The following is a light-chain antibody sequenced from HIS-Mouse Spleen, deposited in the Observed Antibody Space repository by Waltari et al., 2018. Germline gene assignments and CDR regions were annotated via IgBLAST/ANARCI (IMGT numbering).Light chain of an antibody. Sequence: QSALTQPASVSGSPGQSITISCTGTSSDVGGYNYVSWYQQHPGKAPKLMIYEVSNRPLGVSNRFSGSNSGNTASLTISGLQAEDEADYYCYSAADNSWVFGGGTKLTVL. J-gene: IGLJ3*02. CDR1: SSDVGGYNY. CDR3: YSAADNSWV. CDR2: EVS. V-gene: IGLV2-14*01.